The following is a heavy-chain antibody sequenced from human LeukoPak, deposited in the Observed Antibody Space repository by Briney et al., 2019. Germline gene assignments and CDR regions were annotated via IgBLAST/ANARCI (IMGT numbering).Heavy chain of an antibody. J-gene: IGHJ4*02. CDR1: GYTFTSYD. CDR3: ARQPSTGGDY. CDR2: MNPNSGNT. V-gene: IGHV1-8*01. Sequence: ASVKVSCKASGYTFTSYDINWVRQATGQGLEWMGWMNPNSGNTGYPQKFQGRVTMTRNTSISTAYMELSSRRSEDTAVYYCARQPSTGGDYWGQGTLVTVSS.